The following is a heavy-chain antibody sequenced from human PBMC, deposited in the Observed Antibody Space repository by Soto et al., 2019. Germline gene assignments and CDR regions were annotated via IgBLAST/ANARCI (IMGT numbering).Heavy chain of an antibody. CDR2: IYPGDSDT. CDR3: ARSSGSTFQEYDYFDY. J-gene: IGHJ4*02. V-gene: IGHV5-51*01. CDR1: GYSFTSYW. Sequence: GESLKISCKGSGYSFTSYWIGWVRQMPGKGLEWMGIIYPGDSDTRYSPSFQGQVTISADKSISTAYLQWSSLKASDTAMYYCARSSGSTFQEYDYFDYWGQGTLVTVSS.